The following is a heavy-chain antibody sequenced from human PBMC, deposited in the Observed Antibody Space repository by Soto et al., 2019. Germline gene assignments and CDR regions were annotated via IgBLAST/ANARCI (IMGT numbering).Heavy chain of an antibody. CDR2: IIPILGIA. D-gene: IGHD6-19*01. V-gene: IGHV1-69*02. Sequence: SVKVSCKASGGTFSSYTISWVRQAPGQGREWMGRIIPILGIANYAQKFRGRVTMTRNTSISTVYMELSSLSFEDTAVYYCARGRIIVAGGFDPWGQGTLVTVSS. CDR1: GGTFSSYT. CDR3: ARGRIIVAGGFDP. J-gene: IGHJ5*02.